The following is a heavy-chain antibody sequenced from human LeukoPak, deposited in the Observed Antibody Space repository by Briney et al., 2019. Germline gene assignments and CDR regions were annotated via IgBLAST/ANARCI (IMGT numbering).Heavy chain of an antibody. CDR2: IYYSGST. CDR3: ARDYGSGSPGAFDI. CDR1: GGSINSSDHY. Sequence: SETLSLTCTVSGGSINSSDHYWAWIRQPPGKGLEWIGSIYYSGSTYYNPSLKSRVTISVDTSKNQFSLKLSSVTAADTAVYYCARDYGSGSPGAFDIWGQGTMVTVSS. D-gene: IGHD3-10*01. V-gene: IGHV4-39*07. J-gene: IGHJ3*02.